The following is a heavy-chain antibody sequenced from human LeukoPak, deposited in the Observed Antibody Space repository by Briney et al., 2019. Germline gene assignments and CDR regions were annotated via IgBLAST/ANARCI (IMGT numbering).Heavy chain of an antibody. V-gene: IGHV4-59*01. D-gene: IGHD3-10*01. CDR2: IYYSGST. CDR3: ARERDGSGTQRGLDY. J-gene: IGHJ4*02. CDR1: GGSIRNYY. Sequence: SETLSLTCTVSGGSIRNYYWSWIRQPPGKGLEWIGYIYYSGSTNYNPSLKSRVTISVDTSKNQFSLKLSSVTAADTAVYYCARERDGSGTQRGLDYWGQGTLVTVSS.